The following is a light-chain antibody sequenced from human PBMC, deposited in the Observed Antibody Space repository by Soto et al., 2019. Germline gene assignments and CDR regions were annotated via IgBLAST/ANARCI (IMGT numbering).Light chain of an antibody. Sequence: QSALTQPPSASGTPGRRVTISCSGSSSNIGSYTVNWYQQLPGTAPKLLIYSNNQRPSGVPDRFSGSKSGTSASLAISGLQSEDEADYYCAAWDDSLNGVVFGGGTKLTVL. CDR3: AAWDDSLNGVV. CDR1: SSNIGSYT. J-gene: IGLJ2*01. CDR2: SNN. V-gene: IGLV1-44*01.